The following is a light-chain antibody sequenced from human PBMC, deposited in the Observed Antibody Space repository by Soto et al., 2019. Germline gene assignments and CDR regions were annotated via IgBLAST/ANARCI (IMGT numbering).Light chain of an antibody. Sequence: QSALTQPASVSGSPGQSITISCTGTSSDVGGYNYVSWYQQHPGKAPKLMIYEVSNRPSGVSNRFSGSKSGNTASLTISGLHAEAEADYYCSSYTSSSTLVFGGGTQLTVL. V-gene: IGLV2-14*01. CDR2: EVS. J-gene: IGLJ2*01. CDR3: SSYTSSSTLV. CDR1: SSDVGGYNY.